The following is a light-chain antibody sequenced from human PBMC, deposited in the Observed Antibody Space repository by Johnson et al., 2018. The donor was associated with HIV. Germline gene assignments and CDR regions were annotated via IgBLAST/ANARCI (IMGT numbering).Light chain of an antibody. Sequence: QSVLTQPPSVSAAPGQKVTISCSGSSSNIGSHYVSWYQQVPGTAPRLVIYDTIKRHSGIPDRFSGSKSGTSATLGITGLQTGYEADYYCGTWDSSLSALFGTGTKVTVL. CDR2: DTI. J-gene: IGLJ1*01. V-gene: IGLV1-51*01. CDR3: GTWDSSLSAL. CDR1: SSNIGSHY.